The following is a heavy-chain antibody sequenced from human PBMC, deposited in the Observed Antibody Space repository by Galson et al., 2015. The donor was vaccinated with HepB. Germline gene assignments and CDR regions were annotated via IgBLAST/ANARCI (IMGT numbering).Heavy chain of an antibody. CDR2: ITTNGRSI. CDR1: GFTFNDYY. J-gene: IGHJ4*01. Sequence: SLRLSCAASGFTFNDYYMSWIRQAPGKGLEWISYITTNGRSIYYADSVKGRFTISRDNAKSSLYLQMNSLRAEDTAVYYCARDHKALAAYLRGWDYFDYWGHGTLVTVSS. D-gene: IGHD3-16*01. V-gene: IGHV3-11*01. CDR3: ARDHKALAAYLRGWDYFDY.